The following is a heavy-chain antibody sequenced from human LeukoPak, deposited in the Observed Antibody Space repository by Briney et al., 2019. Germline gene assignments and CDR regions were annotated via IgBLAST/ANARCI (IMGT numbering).Heavy chain of an antibody. CDR1: GFTFSDYY. D-gene: IGHD3-9*01. V-gene: IGHV3-11*01. CDR3: ARVHYDILTGAHIFDY. J-gene: IGHJ4*02. Sequence: GGSLRLSCAASGFTFSDYYMSWIRQAPGEGLEWVSYISSSGSTIYYADSVKGRFTISRDNAKNSLYLQMNSLRAEDTAVYYCARVHYDILTGAHIFDYWGQGTLVTVSS. CDR2: ISSSGSTI.